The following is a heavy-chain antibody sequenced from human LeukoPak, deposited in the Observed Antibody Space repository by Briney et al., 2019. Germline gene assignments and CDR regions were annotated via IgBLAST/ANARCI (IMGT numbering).Heavy chain of an antibody. J-gene: IGHJ4*02. CDR3: ARSSLGRFDY. CDR1: GYTFTSFG. V-gene: IGHV1-8*01. Sequence: ASVKVSCRASGYTFTSFGIAWVRQATGQGLEWMGWMNPNSGNTGYAQKFQGRVTMTRNTSISSAYMELSSLRSEDTAVYYCARSSLGRFDYWGQGTLVTVSS. CDR2: MNPNSGNT.